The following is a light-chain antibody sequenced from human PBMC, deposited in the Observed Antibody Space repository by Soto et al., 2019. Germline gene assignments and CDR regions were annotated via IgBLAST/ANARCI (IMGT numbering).Light chain of an antibody. J-gene: IGKJ5*01. Sequence: DIQMTQSPSSLSASVGDRVTITCQASQDISNYLNWYQQKPGKAPKLLIYDASNLETGVPSRFSGSGSVTVFTFTISSLQPEDIATYYCQQYDNLITFGQGTRLEIK. CDR2: DAS. CDR1: QDISNY. CDR3: QQYDNLIT. V-gene: IGKV1-33*01.